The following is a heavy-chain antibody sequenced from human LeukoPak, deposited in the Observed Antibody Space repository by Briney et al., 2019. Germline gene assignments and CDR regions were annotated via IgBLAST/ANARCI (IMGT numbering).Heavy chain of an antibody. CDR3: ANWRSYGGDY. CDR2: ISGSGGNT. J-gene: IGHJ4*02. D-gene: IGHD1-26*01. CDR1: GFSFSIYG. V-gene: IGHV3-23*01. Sequence: PGGSLRLSCAASGFSFSIYGMSWVRQTPGKGLEWVSGISGSGGNTYYTDSVKGRFTISRDNSKNTLYLQMNSLRAEDTAVYYCANWRSYGGDYWGQGTLVTVSS.